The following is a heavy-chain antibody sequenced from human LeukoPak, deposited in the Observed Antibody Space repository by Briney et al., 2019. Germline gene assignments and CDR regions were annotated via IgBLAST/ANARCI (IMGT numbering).Heavy chain of an antibody. CDR2: IYYSGST. D-gene: IGHD2-21*02. J-gene: IGHJ4*02. CDR1: GGSISSSSYY. CDR3: ARVNQEVTLPEDARFDY. Sequence: PSETLSLTCTVSGGSISSSSYYWGWIRQPPGKGLEWIGSIYYSGSTYYNPSLKSRVTISVDTSKNQFSLKLSSVTAADTAVYYCARVNQEVTLPEDARFDYWGQGTLVTVSS. V-gene: IGHV4-39*07.